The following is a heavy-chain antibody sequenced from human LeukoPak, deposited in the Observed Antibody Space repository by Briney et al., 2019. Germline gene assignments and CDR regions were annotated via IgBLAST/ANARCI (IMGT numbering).Heavy chain of an antibody. CDR2: IYYSGST. CDR3: ARARSYSYDSTGYFPDYFDY. V-gene: IGHV4-59*01. Sequence: SETLSLTCTVSGGSISSYYWSWIRQPPGKGLEWIGYIYYSGSTNYNPSLKSRVTISVDTSKNQFSLKLTSVTAADTAVYYCARARSYSYDSTGYFPDYFDYWGQGALVTVSS. D-gene: IGHD3-22*01. J-gene: IGHJ4*02. CDR1: GGSISSYY.